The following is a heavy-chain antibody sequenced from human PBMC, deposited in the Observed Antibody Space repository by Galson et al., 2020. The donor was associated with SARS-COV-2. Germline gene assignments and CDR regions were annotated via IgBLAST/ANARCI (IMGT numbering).Heavy chain of an antibody. CDR2: ISYDGDIE. V-gene: IGHV3-30*18. CDR3: AKDKFSLTTPRHDFAY. CDR1: GFTFVNNG. Sequence: GGSLRLSCAASGFTFVNNGMHWVRQAPGKGLEWVALISYDGDIEYYADSVKGRFTISRDNSKNTLYLQMNSLRPEDTAVYYCAKDKFSLTTPRHDFAYWGQGTLVTVSA. D-gene: IGHD4-17*01. J-gene: IGHJ4*02.